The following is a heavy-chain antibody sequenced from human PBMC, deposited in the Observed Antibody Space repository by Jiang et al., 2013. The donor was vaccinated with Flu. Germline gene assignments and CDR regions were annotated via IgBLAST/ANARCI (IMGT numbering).Heavy chain of an antibody. D-gene: IGHD4-23*01. V-gene: IGHV4-34*01. Sequence: LKPSETLSLTCAVYGGSFSGYYWSWIRQPPGKGLEWIGEINHSGSTNYNPSLKSRVTISVDTSKNQFSLKLSSVTAADTAVYYCARAVYGARWFDYWGQGTLVTVSS. CDR3: ARAVYGARWFDY. CDR2: INHSGST. CDR1: GGSFSGYY. J-gene: IGHJ4*02.